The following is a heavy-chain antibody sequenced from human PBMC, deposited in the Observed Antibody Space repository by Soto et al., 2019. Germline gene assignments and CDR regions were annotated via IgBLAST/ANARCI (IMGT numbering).Heavy chain of an antibody. V-gene: IGHV3-48*01. D-gene: IGHD2-2*01. CDR2: IRSSGSPI. CDR1: GFTFSSYS. J-gene: IGHJ4*02. CDR3: VRDPAALDS. Sequence: PGGSLRLSCAASGFTFSSYSMNWVRQAPGKGLEWVSYIRSSGSPIYYADSVKGRFTISRDNAKDSLYLQMNSLRAEDTAVYYCVRDPAALDSWGQGTLVTVSS.